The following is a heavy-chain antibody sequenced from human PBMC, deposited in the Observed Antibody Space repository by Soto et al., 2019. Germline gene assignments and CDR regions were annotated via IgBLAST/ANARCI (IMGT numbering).Heavy chain of an antibody. CDR2: MNPNSGNT. D-gene: IGHD3-9*01. V-gene: IGHV1-8*01. CDR3: ARHRDYDRLTNYRKYYFDY. CDR1: GYTFTSYD. J-gene: IGHJ4*02. Sequence: ASVKVSCKASGYTFTSYDINWVRQATGQGLEWMGWMNPNSGNTGYAQKFQGRVTMTRNTSISTAYMELSSLRSEDTAVYYCARHRDYDRLTNYRKYYFDYWGQGALVTVSS.